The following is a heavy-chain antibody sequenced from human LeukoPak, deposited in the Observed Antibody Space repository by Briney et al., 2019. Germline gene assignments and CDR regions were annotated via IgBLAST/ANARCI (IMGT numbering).Heavy chain of an antibody. V-gene: IGHV3-30*02. D-gene: IGHD3-22*01. J-gene: IGHJ4*02. CDR3: AKDSRYYYDSSGGSGYFDY. Sequence: GSLRLSCAASGFTFSSYGMHWVRQAPGKGLEWVAFIRYDGSNKYYADSVKGRFTISRDNSKNTLYLQMNSLRAEDTAVYYCAKDSRYYYDSSGGSGYFDYWGQGTLVTVSS. CDR2: IRYDGSNK. CDR1: GFTFSSYG.